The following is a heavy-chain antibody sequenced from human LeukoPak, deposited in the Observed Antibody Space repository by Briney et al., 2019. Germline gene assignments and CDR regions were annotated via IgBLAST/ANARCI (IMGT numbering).Heavy chain of an antibody. J-gene: IGHJ4*02. Sequence: SQTLSLICAISGDSVSSKSAVWHWIRQSPSRGLEWLGRTYYRSKWSNDYAVSVKSRITINPDTSKNQFSLQLNSVTPEDAAVYYCARGTAAAFEYWGQGTLVTVSS. CDR3: ARGTAAAFEY. CDR2: TYYRSKWSN. V-gene: IGHV6-1*01. D-gene: IGHD1/OR15-1a*01. CDR1: GDSVSSKSAV.